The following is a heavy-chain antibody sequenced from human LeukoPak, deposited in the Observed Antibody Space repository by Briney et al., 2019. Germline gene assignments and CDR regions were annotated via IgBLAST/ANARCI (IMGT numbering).Heavy chain of an antibody. V-gene: IGHV5-51*01. Sequence: GESLKISCKTSGYSFTSYWIGWVRQTPGKGLEWMGIFYPADSDTRYSPSFQGQVTISGDKSISTAYLQWSSLKASDTAMYYCARHWTTAVTPDYWGQGTLVAVSS. CDR2: FYPADSDT. CDR3: ARHWTTAVTPDY. CDR1: GYSFTSYW. J-gene: IGHJ4*02. D-gene: IGHD4-23*01.